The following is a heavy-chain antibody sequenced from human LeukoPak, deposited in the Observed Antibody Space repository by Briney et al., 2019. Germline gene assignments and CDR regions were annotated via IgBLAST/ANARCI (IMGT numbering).Heavy chain of an antibody. D-gene: IGHD1-20*01. CDR3: ARLIDNWVYFDY. Sequence: SETLSLTCTVSGGSISSYYWSWIRQPPGKGLEWIGYIHYSGSTNYNPSLKSRVTISVDTSKNQFSLKLSSVTAADTAVYYCARLIDNWVYFDYWGQGTLVTVSS. V-gene: IGHV4-59*08. CDR2: IHYSGST. J-gene: IGHJ4*02. CDR1: GGSISSYY.